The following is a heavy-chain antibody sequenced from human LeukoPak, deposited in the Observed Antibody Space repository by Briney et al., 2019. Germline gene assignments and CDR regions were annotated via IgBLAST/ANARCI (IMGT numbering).Heavy chain of an antibody. J-gene: IGHJ5*02. CDR3: ARAASGYSDRWFDP. D-gene: IGHD3-9*01. Sequence: GGSLRLSCAASGFTFSSYSMNWVRQAPGKGLEWVSSISSSSSYIYYADSVKGRFTISRDNAKNSLYLQMNSLRAEDTAVYYCARAASGYSDRWFDPWGQGILVTVSS. CDR2: ISSSSSYI. CDR1: GFTFSSYS. V-gene: IGHV3-21*01.